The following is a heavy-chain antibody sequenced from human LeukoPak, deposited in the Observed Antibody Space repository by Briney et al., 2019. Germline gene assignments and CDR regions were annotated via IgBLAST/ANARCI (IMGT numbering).Heavy chain of an antibody. J-gene: IGHJ4*02. D-gene: IGHD6-19*01. CDR3: AKGRGVPVPATFDY. CDR2: VSGSGANT. V-gene: IGHV3-23*01. CDR1: GVTFSNFA. Sequence: QPGGSLRLSCVVSGVTFSNFAMSWVRQAPGKGLQWVSGVSGSGANTYYTDSVKGRSTISRDNSKSTLYLQLNSLRAEDTAVYFCAKGRGVPVPATFDYWGQGTLVTVSP.